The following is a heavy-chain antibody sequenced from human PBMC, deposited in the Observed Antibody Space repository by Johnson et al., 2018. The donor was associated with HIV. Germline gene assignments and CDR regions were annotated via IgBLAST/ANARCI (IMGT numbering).Heavy chain of an antibody. V-gene: IGHV3-7*04. CDR1: GFTFSSYA. Sequence: VQLVESGGGVVQPGRSLRLSCAASGFTFSSYAMHWVRQAPGKGLEWVANIKQDGSEKYYVDSVKGRFTIARDNAKNTLFLDMNSLRAEDTAVYYCARAMYADDYGDYLFLAPRLDAFDIWGPGTIVTVSS. D-gene: IGHD4-17*01. J-gene: IGHJ3*02. CDR3: ARAMYADDYGDYLFLAPRLDAFDI. CDR2: IKQDGSEK.